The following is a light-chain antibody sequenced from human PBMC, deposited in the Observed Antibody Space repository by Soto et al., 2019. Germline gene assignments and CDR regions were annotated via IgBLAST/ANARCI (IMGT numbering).Light chain of an antibody. J-gene: IGKJ1*01. V-gene: IGKV3-20*01. CDR1: QSVSSNY. CDR2: GAS. Sequence: EIVLTQSPGTLSLSPGERATLSCRASQSVSSNYLAWYQQKPGQAPRLLIYGASGRATGIPDRFSGSGSGAGFTLTISRLEPEDLAVYYCQQYGSSPRTFGQGTKVEIK. CDR3: QQYGSSPRT.